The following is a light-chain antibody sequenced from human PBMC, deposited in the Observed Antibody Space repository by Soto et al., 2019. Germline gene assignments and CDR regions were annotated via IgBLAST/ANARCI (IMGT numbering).Light chain of an antibody. Sequence: DIQMTQYPSSLSASVGDRVTITCRASQSISSYLNWYQQKPGKAPKLLIYAASSLQSGVPSRFSGSGSGTDFTLTISSLQPEDFATYYCQQSKTLGQGTTGDIK. J-gene: IGKJ1*01. V-gene: IGKV1-39*01. CDR2: AAS. CDR3: QQSKT. CDR1: QSISSY.